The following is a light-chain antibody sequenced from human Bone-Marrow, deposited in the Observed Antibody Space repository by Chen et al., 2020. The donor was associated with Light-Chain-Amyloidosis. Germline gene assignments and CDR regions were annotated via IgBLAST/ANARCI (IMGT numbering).Light chain of an antibody. CDR1: QGISSY. Sequence: DIQLTQSPSFLSASVGDRVTITCRASQGISSYLAWYQQKPGKAPKLLIYAASTLQSGVPSRFSGSGSGTEFTLTISSLQPEDFATYYCQQFNSYRFTFGPGTKVDIK. V-gene: IGKV1-9*01. J-gene: IGKJ3*01. CDR2: AAS. CDR3: QQFNSYRFT.